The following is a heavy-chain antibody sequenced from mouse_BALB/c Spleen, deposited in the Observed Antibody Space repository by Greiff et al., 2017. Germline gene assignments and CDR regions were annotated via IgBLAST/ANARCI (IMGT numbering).Heavy chain of an antibody. J-gene: IGHJ1*01. Sequence: VQLQQSGAELVKPGASVKLSCKASGYTFTSYDINWVRQRPEQGLEWIGWIFPGDGSTKYNEKFKGKATLTTDTSSSTAYMQFHSLTSEDSAVYYCARHPLRLQDLDDWGAGTTVTVSS. V-gene: IGHV1-85*01. D-gene: IGHD1-2*01. CDR1: GYTFTSYD. CDR3: ARHPLRLQDLDD. CDR2: IFPGDGST.